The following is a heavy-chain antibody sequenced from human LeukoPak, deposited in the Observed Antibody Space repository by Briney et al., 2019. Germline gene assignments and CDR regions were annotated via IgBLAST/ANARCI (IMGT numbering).Heavy chain of an antibody. Sequence: ASVKVSCKASGYTFTGYYMHWVRQAPGQGPEWMGWINPNSGGTNYAQKFQGRVTMTRDTSISTAYMELSRLRSDDTAVYYCARWGRSRDGYNSGDYWGQGTLVTVSS. J-gene: IGHJ4*02. CDR3: ARWGRSRDGYNSGDY. CDR1: GYTFTGYY. V-gene: IGHV1-2*02. CDR2: INPNSGGT. D-gene: IGHD5-24*01.